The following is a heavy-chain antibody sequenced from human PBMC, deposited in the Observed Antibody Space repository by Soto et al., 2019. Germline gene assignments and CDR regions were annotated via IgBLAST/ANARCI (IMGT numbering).Heavy chain of an antibody. Sequence: SETLSLTCAVYGGSFSGYYWSWIRQPPGKGLEWIGEINHSGSTNYNPSLKSRVTISVDTSKNQFSLKLSSVTAADTAVYYCARADPDIVVVTAAIPGWFDPWGQGTLVTVSS. CDR1: GGSFSGYY. CDR2: INHSGST. CDR3: ARADPDIVVVTAAIPGWFDP. V-gene: IGHV4-34*01. D-gene: IGHD2-2*02. J-gene: IGHJ5*02.